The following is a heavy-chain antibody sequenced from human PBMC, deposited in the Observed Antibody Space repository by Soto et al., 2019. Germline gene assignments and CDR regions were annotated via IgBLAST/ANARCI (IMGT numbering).Heavy chain of an antibody. Sequence: QVQLQESGPGLVKPSETLSLTCSVSGDSISRKYWSWLRKPAGGGLEWIGRIYTTGATNYNSSLKSRVSMSVDTSKNQFSLRLTSVTAADTAVYFCAMTVIAPSPYLDHWGQGLLVTVSS. V-gene: IGHV4-4*07. CDR2: IYTTGAT. CDR1: GDSISRKY. J-gene: IGHJ4*02. CDR3: AMTVIAPSPYLDH. D-gene: IGHD4-17*01.